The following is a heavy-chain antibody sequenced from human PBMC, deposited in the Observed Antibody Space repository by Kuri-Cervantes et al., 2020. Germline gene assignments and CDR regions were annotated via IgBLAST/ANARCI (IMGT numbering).Heavy chain of an antibody. V-gene: IGHV3-23*01. J-gene: IGHJ4*02. CDR3: VKAVSSTSWYKFDF. Sequence: GGSMRPSCAASGFTFDDYAMHWVRQAPGKGLEWVSGISGGGGTTYHADYVKGRFTISRDNSKNTLSLQMNSLRDEDTAIYYCVKAVSSTSWYKFDFWGQGILVTVSS. CDR2: ISGGGGTT. D-gene: IGHD6-13*01. CDR1: GFTFDDYA.